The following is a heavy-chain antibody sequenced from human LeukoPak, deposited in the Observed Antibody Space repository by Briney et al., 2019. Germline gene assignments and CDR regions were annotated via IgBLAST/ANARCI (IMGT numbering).Heavy chain of an antibody. Sequence: SETLSLTCTVSGGSISSSSYYWGWIRQPPGKGLEWIGSIYYSGSTYYNPSLKSRVTISVDTSKNQFSLKLSSVTAADTAVYYCARHKPRSIARSAPIRYFDLWGRGTLVTVSS. CDR1: GGSISSSSYY. D-gene: IGHD2-2*01. CDR3: ARHKPRSIARSAPIRYFDL. CDR2: IYYSGST. J-gene: IGHJ2*01. V-gene: IGHV4-39*01.